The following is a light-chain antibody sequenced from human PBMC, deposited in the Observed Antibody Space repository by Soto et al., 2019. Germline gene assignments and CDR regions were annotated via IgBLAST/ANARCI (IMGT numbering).Light chain of an antibody. CDR1: QSVSSN. V-gene: IGKV3-15*01. CDR2: GAS. CDR3: QQYNNWWT. J-gene: IGKJ1*01. Sequence: EIVMTQSPATLSGSPGERATLSCRASQSVSSNLAWYQQKPGQAPRLLIYGASTRATGIPARFSGSGSGTEFTLTISSLQSEDFAVYYRQQYNNWWTFGQGTKVDNK.